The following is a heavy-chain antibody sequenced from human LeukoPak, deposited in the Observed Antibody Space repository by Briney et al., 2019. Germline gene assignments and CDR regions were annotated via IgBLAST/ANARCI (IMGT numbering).Heavy chain of an antibody. Sequence: GESLKISCKGSGNSFTSYWIGWVRKMPGKGLEWVGIIFPGDSDSRYSPSLQGQVTISADTSISTAYLQWSSLKASDTAMYFCARPYSSGWPYSFEYWGQGTLVTVSS. CDR2: IFPGDSDS. CDR1: GNSFTSYW. D-gene: IGHD6-19*01. CDR3: ARPYSSGWPYSFEY. V-gene: IGHV5-51*01. J-gene: IGHJ4*02.